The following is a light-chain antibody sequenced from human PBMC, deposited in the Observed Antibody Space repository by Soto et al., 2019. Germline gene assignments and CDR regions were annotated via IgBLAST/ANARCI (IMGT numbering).Light chain of an antibody. CDR3: QVWDSSSDHYV. Sequence: SCELTQPPSVSVAPGKTDRITCGGNNIGSKSVHWYQQKPGQAPVLVIYYDSDRPSGIPERFSGSNSGNTATLTISRVEAGDEADYYCQVWDSSSDHYVFGTGTKLTVL. V-gene: IGLV3-21*04. J-gene: IGLJ1*01. CDR2: YDS. CDR1: NIGSKS.